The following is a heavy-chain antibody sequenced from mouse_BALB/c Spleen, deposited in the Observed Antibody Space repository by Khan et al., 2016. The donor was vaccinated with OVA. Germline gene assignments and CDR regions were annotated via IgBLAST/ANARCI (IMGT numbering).Heavy chain of an antibody. Sequence: QVQLKESGAELVRPGASVKLSCKTSGYIFTSYWIHWVQQRSGHGLEWIARIYPGTDNTYYNEKLKDKATLTADKSSSTAYMQLSSLKSEDSAVYFGTREEAWYYFDYWGQGTTLTVSS. V-gene: IGHV1-76*01. J-gene: IGHJ2*01. CDR3: TREEAWYYFDY. CDR2: IYPGTDNT. CDR1: GYIFTSYW. D-gene: IGHD3-2*02.